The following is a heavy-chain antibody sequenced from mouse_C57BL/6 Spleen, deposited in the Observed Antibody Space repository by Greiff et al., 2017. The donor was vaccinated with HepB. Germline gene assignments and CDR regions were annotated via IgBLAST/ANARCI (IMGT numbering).Heavy chain of an antibody. J-gene: IGHJ4*01. CDR2: ISNGGGSN. V-gene: IGHV5-12*01. Sequence: EVMLVESGGGLVQPGGSLKLSCAASGFTFSDYYMYWVRQTPEKRLEWVAYISNGGGSNYYPDTVKGRFTISRDNAKNTLYLQMSRLKSEDTAMYYCAREGRGYAMDYWGQGTSVTVSS. D-gene: IGHD3-3*01. CDR1: GFTFSDYY. CDR3: AREGRGYAMDY.